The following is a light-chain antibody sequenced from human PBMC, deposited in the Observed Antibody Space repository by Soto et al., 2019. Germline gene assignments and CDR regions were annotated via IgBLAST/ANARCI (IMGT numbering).Light chain of an antibody. CDR3: CSYAGTYTLV. V-gene: IGLV2-11*01. Sequence: QSALTQPRSVSGSPGQSVTISCTGTTSDVGDYNDVSWYQQHPGKAPKLMIYGVSKRPSGVPDRFSGSKSGNPASLTISGLQAEDEADYYCCSYAGTYTLVFGTGTKVTVL. CDR1: TSDVGDYND. CDR2: GVS. J-gene: IGLJ1*01.